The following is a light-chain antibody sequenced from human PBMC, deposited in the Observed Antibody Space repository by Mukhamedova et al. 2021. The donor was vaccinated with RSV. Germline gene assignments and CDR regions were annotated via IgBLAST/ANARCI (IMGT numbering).Light chain of an antibody. CDR1: QSVSTN. CDR3: QQYNYWPS. CDR2: GAS. Sequence: GETTTLPCRASQSVSTNLAWYQQKPGQAPRLLIYGASTRATGVPARFSGSGSGTEFSLTISSLQSEDFALYYCQQYNYWPSFGGG. V-gene: IGKV3-15*01. J-gene: IGKJ4*01.